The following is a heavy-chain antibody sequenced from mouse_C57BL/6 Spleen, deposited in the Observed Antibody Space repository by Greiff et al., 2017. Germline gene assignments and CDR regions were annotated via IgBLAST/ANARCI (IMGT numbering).Heavy chain of an antibody. D-gene: IGHD2-3*01. CDR3: DRSYDGYFGG. V-gene: IGHV14-2*01. CDR2: IDPEDGET. Sequence: EVQLQESGAELVKPGASVKLSCTASGFNFKDYYMHWVKQRTEQGLEWIGRIDPEDGETKYAPKFQGKATLTADTSSNTAYLQRSSLTSEDTTVCYCDRSYDGYFGGWGQGSTLTVSS. CDR1: GFNFKDYY. J-gene: IGHJ2*01.